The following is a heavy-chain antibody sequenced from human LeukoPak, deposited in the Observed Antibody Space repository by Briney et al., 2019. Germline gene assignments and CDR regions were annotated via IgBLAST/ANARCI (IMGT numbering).Heavy chain of an antibody. CDR1: GFTFSDYY. V-gene: IGHV3-11*01. CDR3: AISSVVTEGTFDY. J-gene: IGHJ4*02. Sequence: PGGSLRLSCAASGFTFSDYYMNWIRQAPGKGLEWVSYTSSSGSSIYYADSVKGRFTISRDNAKNSLYLQMNSLRAEDTAAYYCAISSVVTEGTFDYWGQGTLVTVSS. CDR2: TSSSGSSI. D-gene: IGHD4-23*01.